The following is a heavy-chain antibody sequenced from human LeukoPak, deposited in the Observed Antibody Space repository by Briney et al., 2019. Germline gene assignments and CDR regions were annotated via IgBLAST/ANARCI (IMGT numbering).Heavy chain of an antibody. J-gene: IGHJ4*02. CDR3: AKVDIVATIDAGRLVDY. V-gene: IGHV3-30*18. CDR2: ISNDGSNK. Sequence: PGRSLRLSCAASGFTFSSYGMQWFRQAPDKGLEWVAAISNDGSNKYYADSVKGRFTMSRDNSKNTLYLQTNSLRAEDTAVYYCAKVDIVATIDAGRLVDYWGQGTLVTVSS. D-gene: IGHD5-12*01. CDR1: GFTFSSYG.